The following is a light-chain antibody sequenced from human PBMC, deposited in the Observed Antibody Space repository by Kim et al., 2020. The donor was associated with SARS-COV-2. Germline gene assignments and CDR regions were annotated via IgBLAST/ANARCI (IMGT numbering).Light chain of an antibody. CDR1: QSVSIT. Sequence: LSVPPGERATLTTRASQSVSITFDWYQQNPGQAPRLLIYGASTRATGIPARFSGSGSGTEFTLTISSLQSEDFAVYYCQQYNNWRCFGQGTKLEI. CDR3: QQYNNWRC. CDR2: GAS. J-gene: IGKJ2*03. V-gene: IGKV3-15*01.